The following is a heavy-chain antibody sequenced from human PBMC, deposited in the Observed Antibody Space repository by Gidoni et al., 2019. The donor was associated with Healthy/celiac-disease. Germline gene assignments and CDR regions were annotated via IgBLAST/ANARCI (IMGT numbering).Heavy chain of an antibody. CDR1: GFTFSTAW. J-gene: IGHJ4*02. Sequence: EVQLVESGGGLVKPGGSLRLYCAASGFTFSTAWMSWVRQAPGRGLEWVGRIKSKTDGGTTDYAAPVKGRFTISRDDSKNTLYLQMNSLKTEDTAVYYCTTGNYYDSSGYYYAGFDYWGQGTLVTVSS. V-gene: IGHV3-15*01. CDR2: IKSKTDGGTT. CDR3: TTGNYYDSSGYYYAGFDY. D-gene: IGHD3-22*01.